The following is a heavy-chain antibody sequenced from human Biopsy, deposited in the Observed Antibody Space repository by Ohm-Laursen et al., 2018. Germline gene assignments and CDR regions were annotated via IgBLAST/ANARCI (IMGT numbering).Heavy chain of an antibody. J-gene: IGHJ4*02. CDR3: ARDYYPYVDYLKDVPLCDS. Sequence: ASVKVSCKASGYTFTTYGISWVRQAPGQGLEWMGWISTYSGNTNYGKKFHDRVIMTSDTSTSTAYLEHRSLRSDDTAVYYCARDYYPYVDYLKDVPLCDSWGQGTLVTASS. D-gene: IGHD4-17*01. V-gene: IGHV1-18*01. CDR2: ISTYSGNT. CDR1: GYTFTTYG.